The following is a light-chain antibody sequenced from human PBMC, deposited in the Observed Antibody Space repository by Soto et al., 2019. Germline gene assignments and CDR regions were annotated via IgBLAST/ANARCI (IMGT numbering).Light chain of an antibody. CDR1: QSVSNNY. CDR2: GAS. V-gene: IGKV3-20*01. J-gene: IGKJ1*01. CDR3: QQYGSSGT. Sequence: EIVLTQSPGTLSLSPGERATLSCRASQSVSNNYLAWYQQKPGQAPMLLIYGASNRATGIPDRFSGSGSGTDFTLTISRLVPEDFAVYYCQQYGSSGTFGQGTKVEIK.